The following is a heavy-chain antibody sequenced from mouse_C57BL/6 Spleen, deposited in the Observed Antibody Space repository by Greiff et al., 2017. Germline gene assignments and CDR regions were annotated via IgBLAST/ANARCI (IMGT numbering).Heavy chain of an antibody. D-gene: IGHD1-1*01. CDR3: ARPYGSSYYAMDY. J-gene: IGHJ4*01. Sequence: QVQLQQSGAALVMPGASVKLSCKASGYTFTSYWMHWVKQRPGQGLEWIGEIDPSDSYTNYNHKFKGKSTLTVDKSSSTAYMQLSSLTSEDSAVYYCARPYGSSYYAMDYWGQGTSVTVSS. CDR1: GYTFTSYW. CDR2: IDPSDSYT. V-gene: IGHV1-69*01.